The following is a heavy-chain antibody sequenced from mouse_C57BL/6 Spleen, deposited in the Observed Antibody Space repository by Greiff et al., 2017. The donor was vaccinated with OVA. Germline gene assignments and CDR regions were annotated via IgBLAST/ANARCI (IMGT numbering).Heavy chain of an antibody. D-gene: IGHD3-2*02. CDR3: ARERDSSGPFAY. J-gene: IGHJ3*01. CDR2: IYPSDSET. V-gene: IGHV1-61*01. CDR1: GYTFTSYW. Sequence: QVQLQQPGAELVRPGSSVKLSCKASGYTFTSYWMDWVKQRPGQGLEWIGNIYPSDSETHYNQKFKDKATLTVDKSSSTAYMQLSSLTSEDSAVYYCARERDSSGPFAYWGQGTLVTVSA.